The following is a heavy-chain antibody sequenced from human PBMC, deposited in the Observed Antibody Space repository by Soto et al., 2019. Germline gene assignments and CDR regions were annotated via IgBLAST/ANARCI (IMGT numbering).Heavy chain of an antibody. CDR1: GYTFTSYG. CDR2: ISAYNGNT. D-gene: IGHD2-15*01. Sequence: ASVKVSCKASGYTFTSYGISWVRQAPGQGLEWMGWISAYNGNTNYAQKLQGRVTMTTDTSTSTAYMELRSLRSDDTAVYYCARVGAWLKYLLPPDAFDIWGQGTMVTVSS. J-gene: IGHJ3*02. CDR3: ARVGAWLKYLLPPDAFDI. V-gene: IGHV1-18*01.